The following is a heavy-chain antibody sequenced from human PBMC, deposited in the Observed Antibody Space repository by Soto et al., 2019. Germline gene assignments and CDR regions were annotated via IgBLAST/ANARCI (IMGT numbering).Heavy chain of an antibody. V-gene: IGHV4-31*03. CDR1: GGSISSGGYY. J-gene: IGHJ4*02. Sequence: SETLSLTCTVSGGSISSGGYYWSWIRQHPGKGLEWIGYIYYSGSTYYNPSLKSRVTISVDTSKNQFSLKLSSVTAADTAVDYCARLSGPVSYNPDYFDSCAQGTLVAVSS. D-gene: IGHD3-10*01. CDR3: ARLSGPVSYNPDYFDS. CDR2: IYYSGST.